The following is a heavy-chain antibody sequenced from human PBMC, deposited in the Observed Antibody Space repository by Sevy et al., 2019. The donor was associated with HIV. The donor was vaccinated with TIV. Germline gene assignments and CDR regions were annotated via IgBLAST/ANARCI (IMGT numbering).Heavy chain of an antibody. J-gene: IGHJ4*02. CDR3: AGGPAFNSGGYRGGGVN. V-gene: IGHV5-51*01. CDR2: IYPGDSDT. CDR1: GYSFTSYW. D-gene: IGHD1-26*01. Sequence: GESLKISCKGSGYSFTSYWIGWVRQMPGKGLEWMGIIYPGDSDTRYSPSFQGQVTISADKSISTAYLQWSSLKASDTAMDYCAGGPAFNSGGYRGGGVNWGQGTLVTVSS.